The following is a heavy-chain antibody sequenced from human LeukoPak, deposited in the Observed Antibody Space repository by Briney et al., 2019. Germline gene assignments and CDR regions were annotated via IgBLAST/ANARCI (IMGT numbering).Heavy chain of an antibody. CDR3: ARDSSTSVNWFDP. CDR2: IYYSGST. J-gene: IGHJ5*02. Sequence: HPSQTLSLTCTVSGGSISSGDYYWSWIRQPPGKGLEWIGYIYYSGSTYYNPSFKSRVTISVDTSKNQFSLKLSSVTAADTAVYYCARDSSTSVNWFDPWGQGTLVTVSS. D-gene: IGHD2-2*01. V-gene: IGHV4-30-4*01. CDR1: GGSISSGDYY.